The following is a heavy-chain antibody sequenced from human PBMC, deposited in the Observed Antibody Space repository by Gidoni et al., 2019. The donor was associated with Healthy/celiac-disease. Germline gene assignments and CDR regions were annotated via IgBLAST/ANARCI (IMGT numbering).Heavy chain of an antibody. Sequence: EVQLVESGGGLVQPGGSLRLSCAASGFTFSSYEMNWVRQAPGKGLEWVSYISSSGSTIYYADSVKGRFTISRDNAKNSLYLQMNSLRAEDTAVYYCARDGSPKDYYYGMDVWGQGTTVTVSS. CDR1: GFTFSSYE. CDR2: ISSSGSTI. CDR3: ARDGSPKDYYYGMDV. V-gene: IGHV3-48*03. J-gene: IGHJ6*02.